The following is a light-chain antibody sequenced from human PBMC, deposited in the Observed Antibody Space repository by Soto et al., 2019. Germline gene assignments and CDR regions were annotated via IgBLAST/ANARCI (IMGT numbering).Light chain of an antibody. CDR1: SSNIGSNY. V-gene: IGLV1-47*02. CDR3: AAWDDSLSGHVV. J-gene: IGLJ2*01. Sequence: QSVLTQPPSASGTPGQRVTISCSGSSSNIGSNYVYWYQQLPGTAPKLLIYSNNQLPSGVPDRFSGSKSGTSASLAISGLRYEDEADYYCAAWDDSLSGHVVFGGGTKLTVL. CDR2: SNN.